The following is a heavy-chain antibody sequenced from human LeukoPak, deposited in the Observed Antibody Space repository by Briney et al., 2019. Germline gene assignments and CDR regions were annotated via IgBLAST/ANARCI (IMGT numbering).Heavy chain of an antibody. Sequence: ASVKDSCKASGGTFSSYAISWVRQAPGQGLEWMGGIIPIFGTANYAQKFQGRVTITADESTSTAYMELSSLRSEDTAVYYCARDREGYYDSSGYSLPYNWFDPWGQGTLVTVSS. V-gene: IGHV1-69*13. CDR1: GGTFSSYA. D-gene: IGHD3-22*01. J-gene: IGHJ5*02. CDR2: IIPIFGTA. CDR3: ARDREGYYDSSGYSLPYNWFDP.